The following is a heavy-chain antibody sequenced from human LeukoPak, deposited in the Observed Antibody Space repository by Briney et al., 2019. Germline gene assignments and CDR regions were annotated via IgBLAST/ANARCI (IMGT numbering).Heavy chain of an antibody. J-gene: IGHJ4*02. V-gene: IGHV3-23*01. CDR3: AKACYGDFKYFDY. CDR1: GFTFSSYA. D-gene: IGHD4-17*01. CDR2: IGGSGGST. Sequence: TGGSLRLSCPASGFTFSSYAMSWVRQAPGKGLEWVSSIGGSGGSTSYADSVKGRFTTSRDNSDNTLYLQMNGLRVDDTAVYYCAKACYGDFKYFDYWGQGTLVTVSS.